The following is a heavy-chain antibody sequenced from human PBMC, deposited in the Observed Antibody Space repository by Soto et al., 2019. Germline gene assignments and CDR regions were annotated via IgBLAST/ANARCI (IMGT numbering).Heavy chain of an antibody. Sequence: SVKVSCKASGGTFSSYAISWVRQAPGQGLEWMGGIIPIFGTANYAQKFQGRVTITADESTSTAYMEPSSLRSEDTAVYYCARGNVDILATSDYYYYYGMPVW. CDR3: ARGNVDILATSDYYYYYGMPV. D-gene: IGHD5-12*01. CDR1: GGTFSSYA. CDR2: IIPIFGTA. V-gene: IGHV1-69*13. J-gene: IGHJ6*01.